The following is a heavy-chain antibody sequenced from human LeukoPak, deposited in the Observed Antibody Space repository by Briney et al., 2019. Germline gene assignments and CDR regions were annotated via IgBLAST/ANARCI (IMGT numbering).Heavy chain of an antibody. Sequence: GGSLRLSCAASGFTFSSYSMNWVRQAPGKGLEWVSSISSSSSYIYYADSVKGRFTISRDNAKNSLYLQMNSLRAEDTAVYYCAREWLYYDSSGYYSDAFDIWGQGTMVTVSS. D-gene: IGHD3-22*01. CDR1: GFTFSSYS. J-gene: IGHJ3*02. CDR3: AREWLYYDSSGYYSDAFDI. V-gene: IGHV3-21*01. CDR2: ISSSSSYI.